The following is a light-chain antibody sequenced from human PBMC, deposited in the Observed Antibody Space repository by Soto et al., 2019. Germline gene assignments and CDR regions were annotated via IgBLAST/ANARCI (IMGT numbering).Light chain of an antibody. V-gene: IGLV2-8*01. CDR3: SSFAGNNNLV. CDR2: EVS. Sequence: QSVLTQPPSASGSPGQSVTISCSVTSSDVGGYNYVSWYQQHPGKAPKLMISEVSKRPSGVPDRFSGSKSGNTASLTVSGLQAEDEADYYCSSFAGNNNLVFGGGTKVTVL. CDR1: SSDVGGYNY. J-gene: IGLJ2*01.